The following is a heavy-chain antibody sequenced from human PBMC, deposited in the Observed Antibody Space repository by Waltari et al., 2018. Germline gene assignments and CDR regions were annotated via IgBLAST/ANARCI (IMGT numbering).Heavy chain of an antibody. D-gene: IGHD2-21*01. CDR3: ALDTGALWMDV. V-gene: IGHV1-46*01. Sequence: QVQLVQSGAEVKKPGASVKISCKTSEYTFTSSYIHWVRHAPGQGLEWMGIINPSGGSTIYAQKFQGRVTMTRDTSTSTVYMELSSLRSEDTAVYYCALDTGALWMDVWGQGTTVTVSS. CDR2: INPSGGST. J-gene: IGHJ6*02. CDR1: EYTFTSSY.